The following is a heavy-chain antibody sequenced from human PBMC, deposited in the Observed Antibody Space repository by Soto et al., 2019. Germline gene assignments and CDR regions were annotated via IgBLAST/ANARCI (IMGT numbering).Heavy chain of an antibody. CDR2: IKQDGSEK. J-gene: IGHJ5*02. Sequence: RLSCAASGFTFSSYWMSWVRQAPGKGLERVANIKQDGSEKYYVDSVKGRFTISRDNAKNSLYLQMNSLRAEDTAVYYCAKDFSNQLYSWGQGTVVTGSS. D-gene: IGHD1-1*01. CDR1: GFTFSSYW. CDR3: AKDFSNQLYS. V-gene: IGHV3-7*03.